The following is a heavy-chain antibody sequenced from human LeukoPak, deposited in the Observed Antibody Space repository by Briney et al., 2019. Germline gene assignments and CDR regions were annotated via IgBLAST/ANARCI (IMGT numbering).Heavy chain of an antibody. D-gene: IGHD3-16*02. CDR3: ARDQALNILVGVIVGAFDI. CDR2: INPNSGGT. Sequence: ASVKVSCKASGYTFTDYYIHWVRQAPGQGLEWMGWINPNSGGTTYAQKFQGRVTVTRDTSINTAYMELTRLKSDDTAVYYCARDQALNILVGVIVGAFDIWGQGTVVTVSS. J-gene: IGHJ3*02. V-gene: IGHV1-2*02. CDR1: GYTFTDYY.